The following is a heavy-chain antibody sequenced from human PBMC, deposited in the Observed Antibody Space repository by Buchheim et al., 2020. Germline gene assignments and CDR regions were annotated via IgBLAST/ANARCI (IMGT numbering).Heavy chain of an antibody. CDR3: ARCEWFGELSKGDIDY. D-gene: IGHD3-10*01. CDR1: GFTFSSYG. CDR2: IWYDGSNK. Sequence: QVQLVESGGGVVQPGRSLRLSCAASGFTFSSYGMHWVRQAPGKGLEWVAVIWYDGSNKYYADSVKGRFTISRDNSKNTLYLQMNSLRADDTAVYYCARCEWFGELSKGDIDYWGQGTL. V-gene: IGHV3-33*01. J-gene: IGHJ4*02.